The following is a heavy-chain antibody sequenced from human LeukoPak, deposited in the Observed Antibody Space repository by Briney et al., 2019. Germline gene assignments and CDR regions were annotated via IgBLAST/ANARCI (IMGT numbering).Heavy chain of an antibody. CDR2: ISGSGGST. D-gene: IGHD3-22*01. J-gene: IGHJ4*02. Sequence: GGSLRLSCAASGFTFSSYAMSWVRQAPGKGLEWVSAISGSGGSTYYADSVKGRFTISRDNSKNTLYLQMNSLRAEDTAVYYCAKSDYDSSGFKLPLDYWGQGTLVTASS. V-gene: IGHV3-23*01. CDR3: AKSDYDSSGFKLPLDY. CDR1: GFTFSSYA.